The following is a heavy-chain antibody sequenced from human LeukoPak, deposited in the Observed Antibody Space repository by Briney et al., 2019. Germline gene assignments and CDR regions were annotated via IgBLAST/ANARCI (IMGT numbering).Heavy chain of an antibody. D-gene: IGHD3-10*01. J-gene: IGHJ6*02. V-gene: IGHV5-51*01. CDR3: ARHQGDDYYGSNGMDV. CDR2: IYPGDSDT. CDR1: GYSFTSYW. Sequence: GESLKISCKGSGYSFTSYWIGWVRQMPGKGLEWMGIIYPGDSDTRYSSSFEGQVTISADKSISTAYLQWSSLKASDTAMYYCARHQGDDYYGSNGMDVWGQGTTVTISS.